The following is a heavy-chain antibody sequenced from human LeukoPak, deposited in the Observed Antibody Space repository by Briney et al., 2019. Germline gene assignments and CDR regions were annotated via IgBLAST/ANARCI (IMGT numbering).Heavy chain of an antibody. D-gene: IGHD3-10*01. J-gene: IGHJ6*03. CDR3: ARGPRITLVRGGQWYFYMDV. V-gene: IGHV1-46*01. CDR2: INPSGGST. Sequence: ASVKVSCKASGYTFTSYYIRWVRQPPGQGLEWMGIINPSGGSTNYAQKFQGRVTMTRDTSTSTVYMELSSLRSDDTAVYYCARGPRITLVRGGQWYFYMDVWGKGTTVTVSS. CDR1: GYTFTSYY.